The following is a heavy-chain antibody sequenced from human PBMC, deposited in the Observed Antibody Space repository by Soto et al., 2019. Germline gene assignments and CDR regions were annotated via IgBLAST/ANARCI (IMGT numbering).Heavy chain of an antibody. V-gene: IGHV3-11*05. D-gene: IGHD5-12*01. CDR1: GFTFSDYY. CDR2: ISSSGSDT. CDR3: ARSLRGYSGYSGY. J-gene: IGHJ4*02. Sequence: QVQLVESGGGLVKPGGCLILSCAASGFTFSDYYMSWIRQAPGKGLEWVSYISSSGSDTNYADSVKGRFTVSRDNAKNSLYLQMNSLRAEDTAVYYCARSLRGYSGYSGYWGEGTLVTVSS.